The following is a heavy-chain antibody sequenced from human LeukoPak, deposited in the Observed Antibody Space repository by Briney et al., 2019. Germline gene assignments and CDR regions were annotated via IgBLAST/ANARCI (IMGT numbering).Heavy chain of an antibody. Sequence: SVKVSCKASGGTFSSYTISWVRQAPGQGLEWMGRIIPILGIANYAQKFQGRVTITADKSTSTAYMELSSLRSEDTAVYYCASRVNDFLSGYCLDYWGQGTLVTVSS. CDR1: GGTFSSYT. CDR3: ASRVNDFLSGYCLDY. D-gene: IGHD3-3*01. J-gene: IGHJ4*02. V-gene: IGHV1-69*02. CDR2: IIPILGIA.